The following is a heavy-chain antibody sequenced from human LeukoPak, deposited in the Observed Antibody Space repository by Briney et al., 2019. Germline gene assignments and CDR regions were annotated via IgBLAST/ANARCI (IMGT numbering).Heavy chain of an antibody. CDR1: GFTFSSYE. D-gene: IGHD2-8*01. J-gene: IGHJ4*02. Sequence: PGGSLRLSCAASGFTFSSYEMNWVRQAPGKGLEWVSYISSSGSTIYYADSVKGRFTISRDNAKNSLYLQMNSLRAEDTAVYYCASLNGILVYALDYWGQGTLVTVSS. CDR3: ASLNGILVYALDY. V-gene: IGHV3-48*03. CDR2: ISSSGSTI.